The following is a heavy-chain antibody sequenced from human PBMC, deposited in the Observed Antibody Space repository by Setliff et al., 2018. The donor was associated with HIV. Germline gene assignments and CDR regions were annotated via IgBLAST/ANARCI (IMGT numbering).Heavy chain of an antibody. CDR3: ARGGYSNGHPYYGMDG. Sequence: LSLTCTVSGGSISSYYWSWIRQPPGKGLEWIGNIYSSGSTNYNPSLKSRVPISVDTSKNQFSLKLSVVTAADTAVYYCARGGYSNGHPYYGMDGWGQGTTVTVSS. CDR1: GGSISSYY. D-gene: IGHD4-4*01. CDR2: IYSSGST. V-gene: IGHV4-4*09. J-gene: IGHJ6*02.